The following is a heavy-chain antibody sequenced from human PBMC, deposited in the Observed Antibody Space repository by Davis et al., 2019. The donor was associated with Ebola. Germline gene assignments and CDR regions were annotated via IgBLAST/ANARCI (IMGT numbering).Heavy chain of an antibody. J-gene: IGHJ4*02. Sequence: ASVKVSCKASGYTFTDYNIHWMRQAPGQGLEWLGRVILKSGATNYAQKFQGRVTMTRDTSISTVYMELSSLRSDDTAVYYCAREYPGDYNFDYWGQGTLVTVSS. CDR2: VILKSGAT. CDR1: GYTFTDYN. V-gene: IGHV1-2*06. CDR3: AREYPGDYNFDY. D-gene: IGHD4-17*01.